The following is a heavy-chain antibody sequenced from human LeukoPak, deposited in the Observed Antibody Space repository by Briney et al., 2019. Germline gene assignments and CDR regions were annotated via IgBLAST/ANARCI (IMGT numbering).Heavy chain of an antibody. D-gene: IGHD6-13*01. J-gene: IGHJ3*02. CDR1: GFTFSSYW. CDR2: IKQDGSEK. V-gene: IGHV3-7*01. Sequence: GGSLRLSCAASGFTFSSYWMSWVRQAPGKGLEWVANIKQDGSEKYYVDSVEGRFTISRDNAKNSLYLQMNSLRAEDTAVYYCARVGAGYSSSWYVGATYNDAFDIWGQGTMVTVSS. CDR3: ARVGAGYSSSWYVGATYNDAFDI.